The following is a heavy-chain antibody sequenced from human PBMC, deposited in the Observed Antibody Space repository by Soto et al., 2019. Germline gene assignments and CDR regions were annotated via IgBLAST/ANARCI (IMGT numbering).Heavy chain of an antibody. CDR3: ARDGDCSSTSCYGYYYYGMDV. V-gene: IGHV3-53*01. D-gene: IGHD2-2*01. CDR2: IYSGGST. CDR1: GFTVSSNY. Sequence: GVSLRLSCAASGFTVSSNYMSWVRQAPGKGLEWVSVIYSGGSTYYADSVKGRFTISRDNSKNTLYLQMNSLRAEDTAVYYCARDGDCSSTSCYGYYYYGMDVWGQGTTVTVSS. J-gene: IGHJ6*02.